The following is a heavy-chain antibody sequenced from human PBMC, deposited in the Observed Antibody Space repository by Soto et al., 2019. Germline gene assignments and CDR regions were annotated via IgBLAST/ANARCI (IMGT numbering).Heavy chain of an antibody. D-gene: IGHD2-8*01. CDR3: ARHEGNGNVWPLDY. CDR2: IHYSGST. V-gene: IGHV4-39*01. J-gene: IGHJ4*02. CDR1: GDSIGTTHSY. Sequence: QVQLLESGPGLVKPSETLSLTCTVSGDSIGTTHSYWAWIRQSPGKGLEWIGNIHYSGSTYYMPSLRSWVTLYVDTSKNQFSLRLTSVTAEDTAVYYCARHEGNGNVWPLDYWGQGILVTVSS.